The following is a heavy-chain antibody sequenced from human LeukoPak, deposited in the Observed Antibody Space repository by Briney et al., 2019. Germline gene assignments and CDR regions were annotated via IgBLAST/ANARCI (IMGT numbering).Heavy chain of an antibody. Sequence: GGSLRLSCAASGFIFSSYSMNWVRQAPGKGLEWVSYITSSGSTMFYKDSVKGRFTISRDNAKNSLYLQMNSLRDDDTAVYYCAREAYSESYSDYWGQGTLVTVSS. CDR2: ITSSGSTM. CDR1: GFIFSSYS. D-gene: IGHD1-26*01. V-gene: IGHV3-48*02. J-gene: IGHJ4*02. CDR3: AREAYSESYSDY.